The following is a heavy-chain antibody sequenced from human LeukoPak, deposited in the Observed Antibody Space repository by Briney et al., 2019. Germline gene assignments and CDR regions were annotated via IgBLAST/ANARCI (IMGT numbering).Heavy chain of an antibody. J-gene: IGHJ4*02. V-gene: IGHV4-39*01. D-gene: IGHD6-6*01. CDR3: ARSPPGIAARIFDY. Sequence: PSETLSLTCTVSGGSISSSSYYWGWIRQPPGKGLEWIGSIYYSGSTYYNPSLKSRVTISVDTSKNQFSLKLSSVTAADTAVYYCARSPPGIAARIFDYWGQGTLVTVSS. CDR1: GGSISSSSYY. CDR2: IYYSGST.